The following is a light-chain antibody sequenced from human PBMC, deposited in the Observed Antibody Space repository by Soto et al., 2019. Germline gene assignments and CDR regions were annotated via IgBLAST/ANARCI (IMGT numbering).Light chain of an antibody. CDR1: TSNVGNYY. J-gene: IGLJ3*02. CDR2: ENS. CDR3: ETWDSSLSAGV. V-gene: IGLV1-51*02. Sequence: QAVVTQPPSVSAAPGQEVTISCSGSTSNVGNYYVSWYQQLPGTAPKLLIYENSKRPSGIPDRFSASKSGTSATLGITGRQTGDEADYYCETWDSSLSAGVFGGGTKLTVL.